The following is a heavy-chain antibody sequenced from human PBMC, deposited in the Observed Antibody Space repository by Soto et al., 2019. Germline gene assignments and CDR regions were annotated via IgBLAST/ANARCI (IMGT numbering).Heavy chain of an antibody. CDR1: GSTFTNYG. V-gene: IGHV1-18*01. CDR3: ARKPTGQPFDY. Sequence: QVQLVQSGAEVKKPGASVKVSCKASGSTFTNYGFSWVRQAPGQGLEWVGGISANNGDTHYAQKLQGRVTLTTDTSTGTVTMELRSMRSDDTAVYYCARKPTGQPFDYWGQGALVSVSS. CDR2: ISANNGDT. D-gene: IGHD1-1*01. J-gene: IGHJ4*02.